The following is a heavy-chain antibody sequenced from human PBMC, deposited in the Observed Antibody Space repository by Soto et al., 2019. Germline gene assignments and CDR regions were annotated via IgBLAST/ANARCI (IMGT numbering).Heavy chain of an antibody. CDR1: GFTFSNYA. J-gene: IGHJ4*02. CDR3: AKFFVETGSNSGWPWSFHY. D-gene: IGHD6-25*01. V-gene: IGHV3-23*01. Sequence: EVQLLESGGGLVQPGRSLRLSCAASGFTFSNYAMRWVRQAPGQGLDWVSAISGSGGTTYYADSVKGRFTISRDNSKNTLFLQMNSRRAEDAAVYYCAKFFVETGSNSGWPWSFHYWGQGTLVTVSS. CDR2: ISGSGGTT.